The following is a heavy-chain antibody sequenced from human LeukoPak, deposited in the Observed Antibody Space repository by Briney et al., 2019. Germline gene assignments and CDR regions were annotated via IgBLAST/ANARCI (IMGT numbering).Heavy chain of an antibody. V-gene: IGHV4-59*08. CDR1: GDSISSYY. Sequence: SETLSLTCTVSGDSISSYYWSWIRQPPGKGLEWIGYIYYSGSTNYNPSLKSRVTISVDTSKNQFSLKLSSVTAADTAVYYCARLYYDSSRYPNWFDPWGQGALVTVSS. J-gene: IGHJ5*02. D-gene: IGHD3-22*01. CDR2: IYYSGST. CDR3: ARLYYDSSRYPNWFDP.